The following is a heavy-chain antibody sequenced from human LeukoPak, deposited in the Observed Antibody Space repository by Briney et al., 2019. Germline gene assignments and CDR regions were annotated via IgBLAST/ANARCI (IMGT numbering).Heavy chain of an antibody. Sequence: PGGSLRLSCAASGFTFSSYWMSWVRQAPGKGLEWVANIKQDGSEKYYVDSVKGRFTISRDNAKNSLYLQMNSLRAEDTAVYYCARGRGTTPGVVAFDIWGQGTMVTVSS. J-gene: IGHJ3*02. CDR1: GFTFSSYW. CDR3: ARGRGTTPGVVAFDI. V-gene: IGHV3-7*04. D-gene: IGHD1-7*01. CDR2: IKQDGSEK.